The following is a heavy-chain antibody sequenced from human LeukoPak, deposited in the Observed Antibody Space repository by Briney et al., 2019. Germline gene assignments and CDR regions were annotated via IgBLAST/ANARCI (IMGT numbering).Heavy chain of an antibody. J-gene: IGHJ4*02. D-gene: IGHD4-23*01. Sequence: ASVKVSCKTSAYTFSSYEINWVRQAPGQGLEWMGWMNPNTGNTGYAQKFQGRVTMTRDTSINTAYMELSSLRSEDTAVYYCARGHGPGGTRWPNLDYWGQGTLITVSA. CDR3: ARGHGPGGTRWPNLDY. CDR2: MNPNTGNT. CDR1: AYTFSSYE. V-gene: IGHV1-8*01.